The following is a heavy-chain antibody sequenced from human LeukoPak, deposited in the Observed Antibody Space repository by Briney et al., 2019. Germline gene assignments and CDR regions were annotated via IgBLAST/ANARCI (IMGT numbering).Heavy chain of an antibody. Sequence: PSETLSLTCAVYGGSFSGYYWSWIRQPPGKGLEWIGGINHSGSTNYNPSLKSRVTISVETSKNPFSLKLSSVTDADTAVYYCARYSFHTTKTDKTSNWFDPWGQGTLVTVSS. CDR1: GGSFSGYY. CDR2: INHSGST. D-gene: IGHD1-26*01. V-gene: IGHV4-34*01. J-gene: IGHJ5*02. CDR3: ARYSFHTTKTDKTSNWFDP.